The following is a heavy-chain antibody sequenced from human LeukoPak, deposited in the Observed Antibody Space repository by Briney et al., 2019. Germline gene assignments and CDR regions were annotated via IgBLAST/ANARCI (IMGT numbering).Heavy chain of an antibody. D-gene: IGHD3-10*01. Sequence: SETLSLTCAVYGGSFSGYYWSWIRQPPGKGPEWIGEINHSGSTNYNPSLKSRVTISVDTSKNQFSLKLSSVTAADTAVYYCAREVLLWFGELSYNWFDPWGQGTLVTVSS. V-gene: IGHV4-34*01. CDR3: AREVLLWFGELSYNWFDP. CDR2: INHSGST. CDR1: GGSFSGYY. J-gene: IGHJ5*02.